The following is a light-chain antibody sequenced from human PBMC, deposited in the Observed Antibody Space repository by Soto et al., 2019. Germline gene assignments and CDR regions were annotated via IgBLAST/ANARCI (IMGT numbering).Light chain of an antibody. Sequence: DIQMTQSPSSLSASVGDNVTITYQASQVIGTYLTWYQQSSGKSPKLLIYDASNLETGVSSRFSGSGSGTDFTFPITSLQPEDFATYYCQQYDTLPLTFGGGTKVDIK. CDR2: DAS. CDR3: QQYDTLPLT. CDR1: QVIGTY. J-gene: IGKJ4*01. V-gene: IGKV1-33*01.